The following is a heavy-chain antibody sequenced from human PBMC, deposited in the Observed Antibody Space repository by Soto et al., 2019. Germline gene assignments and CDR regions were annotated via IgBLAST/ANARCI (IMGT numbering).Heavy chain of an antibody. CDR2: TYCRSKWYN. D-gene: IGHD6-19*01. J-gene: IGHJ5*02. Sequence: PSQTLSLTCAISVDSVSSNSAASNWIRQSSSRGLEWLGRTYCRSKWYNDYAVSVKSRITINPDTSKNHFSLQLNSVAPEDTAVYYCARGIAGAVAGQAYNWFDPWGQGTLVTVSS. V-gene: IGHV6-1*01. CDR1: VDSVSSNSAA. CDR3: ARGIAGAVAGQAYNWFDP.